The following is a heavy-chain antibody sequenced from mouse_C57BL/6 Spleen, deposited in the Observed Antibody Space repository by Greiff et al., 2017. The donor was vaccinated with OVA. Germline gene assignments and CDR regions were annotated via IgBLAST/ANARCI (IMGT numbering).Heavy chain of an antibody. CDR1: GYTFTDYY. Sequence: VQLQQSGPELVKPGASVKISCKASGYTFTDYYMNWVKQSHGKSLEWIGDINPNNGGTSYNQKFKGKATLTVDKSSSTAYMELRSLTSEDSAVYYCARGYYDYDGYFDVWGTGTTVTVSS. CDR2: INPNNGGT. CDR3: ARGYYDYDGYFDV. V-gene: IGHV1-26*01. J-gene: IGHJ1*03. D-gene: IGHD2-4*01.